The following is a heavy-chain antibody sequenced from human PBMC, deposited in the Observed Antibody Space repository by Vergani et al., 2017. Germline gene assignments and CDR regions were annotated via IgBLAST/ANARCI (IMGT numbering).Heavy chain of an antibody. V-gene: IGHV4-59*13. CDR2: VYYSGST. CDR1: GDSISSYY. CDR3: ARGTQSLRYFYY. Sequence: QVQLQESGPGLVKPSQTLSLTCTVSGDSISSYYWSWIRQPPGKGLEWIGYVYYSGSTNYNPSLKRRVTISMDTSTNQFSLKLSSVTTADTAVYYCARGTQSLRYFYYWGQGTLVTVSS. D-gene: IGHD3-9*01. J-gene: IGHJ4*02.